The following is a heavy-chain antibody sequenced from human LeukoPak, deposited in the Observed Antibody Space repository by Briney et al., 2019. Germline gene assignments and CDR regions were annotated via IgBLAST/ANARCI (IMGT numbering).Heavy chain of an antibody. Sequence: GGSLRLSCAASGFTFSSYGMSWVRQAPGKGLEWVSAISGSGGSTYYADSVKGRFTISRDNSKNTLYLQMNSLRAEDTAVYYCAKDFWSEAALWFGELYGMDVWGQGTTVTVSS. CDR2: ISGSGGST. J-gene: IGHJ6*02. CDR1: GFTFSSYG. D-gene: IGHD3-10*01. V-gene: IGHV3-23*01. CDR3: AKDFWSEAALWFGELYGMDV.